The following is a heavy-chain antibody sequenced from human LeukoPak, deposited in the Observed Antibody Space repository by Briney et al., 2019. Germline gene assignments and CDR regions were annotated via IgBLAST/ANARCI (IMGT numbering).Heavy chain of an antibody. D-gene: IGHD2-21*02. CDR2: IYYSGST. Sequence: SQTLSLTCTVSGGSISSGGYYWSWIRQHPGKGLEWIGYIYYSGSTYYNPSLKSRVTISVDTSKNQFSLKLSSVTAADTAVYYCVRGPRGSAYCGGDCYSPFDYWGQGTLVTVSS. CDR3: VRGPRGSAYCGGDCYSPFDY. J-gene: IGHJ4*02. V-gene: IGHV4-31*03. CDR1: GGSISSGGYY.